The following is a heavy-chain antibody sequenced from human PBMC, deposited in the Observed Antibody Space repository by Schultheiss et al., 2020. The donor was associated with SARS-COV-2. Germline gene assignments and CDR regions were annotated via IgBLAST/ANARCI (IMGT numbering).Heavy chain of an antibody. D-gene: IGHD3/OR15-3a*01. CDR1: GGSFSGYY. V-gene: IGHV4-34*01. Sequence: SETLSLTCAVYGGSFSGYYWSWIRQPPGKGLEWIGYIYYSGSTYYNPSLKSRVTISVDTSKNQFSLKLSSVTAADTAVYYCARRGLSSDAFDIWGQGTLVTVSS. CDR3: ARRGLSSDAFDI. CDR2: IYYSGST. J-gene: IGHJ3*02.